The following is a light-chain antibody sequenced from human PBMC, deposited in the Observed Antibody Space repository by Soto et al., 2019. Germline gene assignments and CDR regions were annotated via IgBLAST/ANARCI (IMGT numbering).Light chain of an antibody. CDR3: QHYSAFSVA. CDR1: QSISDL. V-gene: IGKV1-5*03. Sequence: DIQMTQSPATLSASVEDRVTITCRASQSISDLVARYQKKPGESPKLLIYKASYLNIGVPSRFSGSGSGTEFTLTMSSLQPDDLATYYCQHYSAFSVAFGQGTKVDIK. CDR2: KAS. J-gene: IGKJ1*01.